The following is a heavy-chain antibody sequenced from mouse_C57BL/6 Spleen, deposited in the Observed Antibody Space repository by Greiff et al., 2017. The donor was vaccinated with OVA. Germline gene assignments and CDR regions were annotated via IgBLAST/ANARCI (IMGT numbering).Heavy chain of an antibody. CDR3: ARSDGSIDY. V-gene: IGHV1-9*01. Sequence: QVQLQQSGAELMKPGASVKLSCKATGYTFTGYWIEWVKQRPGHGLEWIGDIYPGSGSTNYNEKFKSKATLTVDTSSSTAYMQLSSLTSEDSAVYYCARSDGSIDYWGQGTTLTVSS. CDR1: GYTFTGYW. J-gene: IGHJ2*01. CDR2: IYPGSGST. D-gene: IGHD1-1*01.